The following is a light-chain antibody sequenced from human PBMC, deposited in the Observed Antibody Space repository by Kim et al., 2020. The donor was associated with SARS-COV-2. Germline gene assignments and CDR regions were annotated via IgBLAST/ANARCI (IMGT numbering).Light chain of an antibody. CDR1: QGVRSH. Sequence: EEVMTQSPATLSVSPGERVTLSCRASQGVRSHLAWYQQKPGQAPRLLIYGASTRATGIPARFSGSGSGTEFTLTISSLQSEDFAAYYCQQYNEWPLTFGQGTKVDIK. J-gene: IGKJ1*01. V-gene: IGKV3-15*01. CDR2: GAS. CDR3: QQYNEWPLT.